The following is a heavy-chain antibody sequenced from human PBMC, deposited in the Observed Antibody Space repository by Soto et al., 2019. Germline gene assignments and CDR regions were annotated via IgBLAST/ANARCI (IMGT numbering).Heavy chain of an antibody. CDR1: GFSISPYY. Sequence: SETLSLTCTVTGFSISPYYWSWIRQPPGRGLEWIGNIHYSGSTNYNPSLKSRVTISVDTSTNQFSLKLSSVTAADTAVYYCARRGTAAAGNFDYWGQGTLVTVSS. CDR3: ARRGTAAAGNFDY. V-gene: IGHV4-59*08. D-gene: IGHD6-13*01. J-gene: IGHJ4*02. CDR2: IHYSGST.